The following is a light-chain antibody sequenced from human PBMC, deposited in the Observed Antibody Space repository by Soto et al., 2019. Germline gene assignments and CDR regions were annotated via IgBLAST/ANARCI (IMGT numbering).Light chain of an antibody. J-gene: IGKJ5*01. V-gene: IGKV3-20*01. CDR2: DAS. CDR3: QKYDSAPPIT. CDR1: QFIMRKY. Sequence: PGKRAALSCITIQFIMRKYLAWYQQRFGQAPRLLIYDASRRATGIPDRFSGSGSGTDFTLTISGLEPEDFEVYYCQKYDSAPPITFGQGTRLEI.